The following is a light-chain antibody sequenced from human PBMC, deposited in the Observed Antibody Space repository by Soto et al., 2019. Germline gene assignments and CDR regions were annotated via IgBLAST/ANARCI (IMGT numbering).Light chain of an antibody. CDR1: SSDVGSYNL. J-gene: IGLJ3*02. CDR2: EVS. CDR3: TSYTTSGTWV. Sequence: QSVLTQPASVSGSPGQSITISCTGTSSDVGSYNLVSWYQQHPGKAPKLMIYEVSNRPSGISNRFSGSKSGNTASLTISGLQAEDETDYYCTSYTTSGTWVFGGGTKVTVL. V-gene: IGLV2-14*02.